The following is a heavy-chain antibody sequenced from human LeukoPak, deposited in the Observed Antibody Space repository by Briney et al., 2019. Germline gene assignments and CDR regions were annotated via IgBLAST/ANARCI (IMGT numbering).Heavy chain of an antibody. CDR3: TTDLKVRGVIIAN. J-gene: IGHJ4*02. D-gene: IGHD3-10*01. Sequence: GGSLRLSCAASGFTFSNYEMKWVRQTPGKGLVWVGHINSKTDSGTTDYAAPVKGRFTISRDDSKNTLYLQMNSLKTEDTAVYYCTTDLKVRGVIIANWGQGTLVTVSS. CDR1: GFTFSNYE. CDR2: INSKTDSGTT. V-gene: IGHV3-15*01.